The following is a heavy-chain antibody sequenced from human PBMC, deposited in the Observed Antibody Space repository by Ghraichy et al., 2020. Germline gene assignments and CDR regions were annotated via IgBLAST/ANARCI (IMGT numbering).Heavy chain of an antibody. V-gene: IGHV6-1*01. CDR2: TYYRSRWYN. CDR3: ARGTEGIFDY. CDR1: GDTVSNNRAD. D-gene: IGHD3/OR15-3a*01. Sequence: TLSLTCGLSGDTVSNNRADWSWIRRSPSRGLEWLGRTYYRSRWYNDYAVSVKSRITVNPDTSRNQFSMQLNSVTPEDTAVYYCARGTEGIFDYWGQGTLVAVSS. J-gene: IGHJ4*02.